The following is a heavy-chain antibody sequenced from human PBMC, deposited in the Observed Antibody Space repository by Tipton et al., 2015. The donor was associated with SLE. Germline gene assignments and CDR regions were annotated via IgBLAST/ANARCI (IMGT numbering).Heavy chain of an antibody. V-gene: IGHV4-61*09. J-gene: IGHJ4*02. D-gene: IGHD3-22*01. CDR1: GGSINSGSYY. Sequence: TLSLTCTVSGGSINSGSYYWRWIRQPAGKGLEWIGHIYTSGSTNFNPSLKSRVTISLDTSKNQFSLKLGSVTAADTAIYYCAREAGETSSWYYPLDHWGQGTPVTVSS. CDR3: AREAGETSSWYYPLDH. CDR2: IYTSGST.